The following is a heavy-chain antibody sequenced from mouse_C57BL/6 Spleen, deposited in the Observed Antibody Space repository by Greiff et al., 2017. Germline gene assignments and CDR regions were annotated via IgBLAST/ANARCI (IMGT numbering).Heavy chain of an antibody. Sequence: QVQLTQSGAELVKPGASVKMSCKASGYTFTTYPIEWMKQNHGKSLEWIGNFHPYNDDTKYNEKFKGKATLTVEKSSSSVYLELSRLTSDDSAVYYCARGAPYYGSSYGYFDVWGTGTTVTVSS. CDR1: GYTFTTYP. D-gene: IGHD1-1*01. CDR3: ARGAPYYGSSYGYFDV. CDR2: FHPYNDDT. J-gene: IGHJ1*03. V-gene: IGHV1-47*01.